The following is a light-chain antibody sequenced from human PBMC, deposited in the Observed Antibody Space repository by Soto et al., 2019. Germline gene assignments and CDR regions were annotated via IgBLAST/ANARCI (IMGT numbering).Light chain of an antibody. CDR3: QQLKSYLT. CDR2: AAS. J-gene: IGKJ3*01. V-gene: IGKV1-9*01. CDR1: QDIGSY. Sequence: DIQLTQSPSFLSASVGDRVSITCRASQDIGSYLAWYQQEPGKAPKLLIYAASTLQSGVPSRFSGFGSGTEFTLTISNLQPEDFATYYCQQLKSYLTFGPGTRVGI.